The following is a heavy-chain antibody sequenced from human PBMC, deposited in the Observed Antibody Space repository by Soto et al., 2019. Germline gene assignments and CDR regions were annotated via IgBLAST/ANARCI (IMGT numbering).Heavy chain of an antibody. CDR3: ARESLIVGGSYYNLDY. D-gene: IGHD3-10*01. J-gene: IGHJ4*02. CDR1: GYTFTSYG. CDR2: ISAYNGNT. V-gene: IGHV1-18*01. Sequence: VSVKVSCKASGYTFTSYGISWVRQAPGQGLEWMGWISAYNGNTNYAQKLQGRVTMTTDTSTSTAYMELRSLRSDDTAVYYCARESLIVGGSYYNLDYWGQGTLVTVSS.